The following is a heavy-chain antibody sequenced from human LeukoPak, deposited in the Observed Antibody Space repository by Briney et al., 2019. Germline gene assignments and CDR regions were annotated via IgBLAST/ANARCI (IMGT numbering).Heavy chain of an antibody. CDR1: GFTFSSYS. CDR3: ASARADYCDAFDY. J-gene: IGHJ4*02. D-gene: IGHD4-17*01. CDR2: ISSSSSYI. Sequence: PGGSLRLSCAASGFTFSSYSMNWVRQAPGKGLEWVSSISSSSSYIYYADSVKGRFTISRDNDKNSLYLHMNSLRAEDTAVYYCASARADYCDAFDYWGQGTLVTVSS. V-gene: IGHV3-21*01.